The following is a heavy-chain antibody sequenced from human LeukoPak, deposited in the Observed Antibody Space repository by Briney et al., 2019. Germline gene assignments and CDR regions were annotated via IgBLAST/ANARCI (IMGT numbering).Heavy chain of an antibody. CDR1: GFTFSSYG. J-gene: IGHJ5*02. CDR3: AKDLRERLLWFGELLNWFDP. D-gene: IGHD3-10*01. CDR2: ISGSGGST. Sequence: GGTLRLSCAASGFTFSSYGMSWVRQAPGKGLEWVSAISGSGGSTYYADSVKGRFTIPRDNSKNTLYLQMNSLRAEDTAVYYCAKDLRERLLWFGELLNWFDPWGQGTLVTVSS. V-gene: IGHV3-23*01.